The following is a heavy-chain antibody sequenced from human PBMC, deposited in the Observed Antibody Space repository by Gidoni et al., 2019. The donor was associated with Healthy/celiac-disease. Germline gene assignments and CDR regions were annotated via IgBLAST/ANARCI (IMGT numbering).Heavy chain of an antibody. D-gene: IGHD3-9*01. J-gene: IGHJ3*02. CDR1: GGTFSSYA. V-gene: IGHV1-69*17. Sequence: QVQLVQSGAEVKKPGSSVKVSCKASGGTFSSYAISWVRQAPGQGLEWMGGIIPIFGIANYAQKFQGRVTITADKSTSTAYMELSSLRSEDTAVYYCARMEIRDILTGYYLGAFDIWGQGTMVTVSS. CDR2: IIPIFGIA. CDR3: ARMEIRDILTGYYLGAFDI.